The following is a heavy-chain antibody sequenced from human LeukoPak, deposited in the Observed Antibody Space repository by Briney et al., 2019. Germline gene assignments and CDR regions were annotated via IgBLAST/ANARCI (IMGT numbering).Heavy chain of an antibody. CDR3: ARVNGDYDAFDI. CDR1: GGSISSYY. J-gene: IGHJ3*02. D-gene: IGHD4-17*01. Sequence: PSGTLSPTCTVSGGSISSYYWSWIRQPPGKGLEWIGYIYYSGSTNYNPSLKSRVTISVDTSKNQFSLKLSSVTAADTAVYYCARVNGDYDAFDIWGQGTMVTVSS. V-gene: IGHV4-59*08. CDR2: IYYSGST.